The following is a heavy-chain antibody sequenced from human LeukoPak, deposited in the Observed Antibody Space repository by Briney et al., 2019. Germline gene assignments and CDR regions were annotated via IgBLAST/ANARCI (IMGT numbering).Heavy chain of an antibody. CDR1: GYTLTELS. CDR2: FDPEDGET. Sequence: ASVTVSCKVSGYTLTELSMHWVRQAPGKGLEWMGGFDPEDGETIYAQKFQGRVTMTEDTSTDTAYMELSSLRSEDTAIYYCAATSTVTAGGTYFAMDVWGQGTTVTVSS. J-gene: IGHJ6*02. V-gene: IGHV1-24*01. D-gene: IGHD4-17*01. CDR3: AATSTVTAGGTYFAMDV.